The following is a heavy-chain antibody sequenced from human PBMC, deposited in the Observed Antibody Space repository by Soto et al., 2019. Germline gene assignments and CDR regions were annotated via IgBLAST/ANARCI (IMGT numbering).Heavy chain of an antibody. J-gene: IGHJ5*01. CDR2: ISAYNGNT. CDR3: ARDSKFLVVTAIPDGFDP. Sequence: ASVKVSCKASGYTFTSYGISWVRQAPGQGLEWMGWISAYNGNTNYAQKLQGRVTMTTDTSTSTAYMELRSLRYNDTAVYYCARDSKFLVVTAIPDGFDPWGQGTPVTVSS. CDR1: GYTFTSYG. V-gene: IGHV1-18*01. D-gene: IGHD2-21*02.